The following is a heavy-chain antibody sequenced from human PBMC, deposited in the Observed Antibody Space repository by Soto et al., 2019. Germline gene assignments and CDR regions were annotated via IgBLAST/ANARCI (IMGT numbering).Heavy chain of an antibody. D-gene: IGHD3-3*01. V-gene: IGHV4-30-4*01. CDR2: IYYSGST. CDR3: ARAPPSLITIFGVARTAPDYYYGMDV. CDR1: GGSISSGDYY. J-gene: IGHJ6*02. Sequence: SETLSLTCTVSGGSISSGDYYWSWIRQPPGKGLEWIGYIYYSGSTYYNPSLKSRVTISVDTSKNQFSLKLSSVTAADTAVYYCARAPPSLITIFGVARTAPDYYYGMDVWGQGTTVTVSS.